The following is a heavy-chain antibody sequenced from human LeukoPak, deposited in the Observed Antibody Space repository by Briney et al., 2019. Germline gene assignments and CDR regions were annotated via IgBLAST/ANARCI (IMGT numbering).Heavy chain of an antibody. CDR3: ARVPFVVVGVTGTWFDS. Sequence: GASVNVSCKASGYTFTNYAMNWVRQAPGQGLEWTGWINTNSGNPTYAQGFTGRFVFSLDTSVSTAYLQISRLQAEDTAVYYCARVPFVVVGVTGTWFDSWGQGTLVTVSS. CDR2: INTNSGNP. J-gene: IGHJ5*01. CDR1: GYTFTNYA. D-gene: IGHD1-26*01. V-gene: IGHV7-4-1*02.